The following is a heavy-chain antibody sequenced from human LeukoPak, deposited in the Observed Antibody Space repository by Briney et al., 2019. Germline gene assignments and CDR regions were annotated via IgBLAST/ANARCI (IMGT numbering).Heavy chain of an antibody. J-gene: IGHJ3*02. CDR3: ARGGFHYYDSSGYSLDAFDI. CDR2: INPNSGGT. V-gene: IGHV1-2*02. D-gene: IGHD3-22*01. CDR1: GYTFTGYY. Sequence: ASVKVSCKASGYTFTGYYMHWVRQAPGQGLEWMGWINPNSGGTNYAQKFQGRVTMTRNTSISTAYMELSSLRSEDTAVYYCARGGFHYYDSSGYSLDAFDIWGQGTMVTVSS.